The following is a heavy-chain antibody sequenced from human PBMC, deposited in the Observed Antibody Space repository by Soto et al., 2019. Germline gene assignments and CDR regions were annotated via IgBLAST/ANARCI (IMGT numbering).Heavy chain of an antibody. V-gene: IGHV4-4*02. CDR3: ARRGYSSSWYYYYGMDV. D-gene: IGHD6-13*01. Sequence: PSETLSLTCAVSGGSISSSNWWSWVRQPPGKGLEWIGEIYHSGSTNYNPSLKSRVTISVDKPKNQFSLKLSSVTAADTAVYYCARRGYSSSWYYYYGMDVWGQGTTVTVSS. CDR1: GGSISSSNW. J-gene: IGHJ6*02. CDR2: IYHSGST.